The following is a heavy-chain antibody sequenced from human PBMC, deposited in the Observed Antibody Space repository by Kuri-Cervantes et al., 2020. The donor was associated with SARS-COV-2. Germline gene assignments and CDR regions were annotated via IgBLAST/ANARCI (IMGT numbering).Heavy chain of an antibody. CDR3: ARHRWFDP. J-gene: IGHJ5*02. Sequence: GSLRLSCAVYGGSFSGYYWSWIRQPPGKGPEWIGEINHSGSTNYNPSLKSRVTISVDTSKNQFSLKLSSVTAADTAVYYCARHRWFDPWGQGTLVTVSS. CDR2: INHSGST. CDR1: GGSFSGYY. V-gene: IGHV4-34*01. D-gene: IGHD1-14*01.